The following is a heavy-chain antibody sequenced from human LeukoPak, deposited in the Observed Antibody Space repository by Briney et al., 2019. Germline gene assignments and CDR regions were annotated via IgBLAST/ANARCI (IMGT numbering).Heavy chain of an antibody. CDR2: ISSSSYI. D-gene: IGHD3-10*01. V-gene: IGHV3-21*01. Sequence: GGSLRLSCAASGFTFSSYEMNWVRQAPGKGLEWVSSISSSSYIYYADSVKGRFTISRDNAKNSLYLQMNSLRAEDTAVYYCARDGSGTVDAFDIWDQGTMVTVSS. J-gene: IGHJ3*02. CDR3: ARDGSGTVDAFDI. CDR1: GFTFSSYE.